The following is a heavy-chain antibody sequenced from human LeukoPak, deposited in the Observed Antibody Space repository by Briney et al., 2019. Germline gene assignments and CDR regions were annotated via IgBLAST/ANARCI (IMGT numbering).Heavy chain of an antibody. D-gene: IGHD1-26*01. J-gene: IGHJ6*03. Sequence: GGSLRLSCAASGFTFSSYWMTWVRQAPGKGLEWVGNIKRDGSERYCVDSVKGRFTISRDNAKNSLYLQMNSLRVEDTAVYYCAREGVGRYYYYHYMDVWGKGTTVTVSS. CDR2: IKRDGSER. CDR3: AREGVGRYYYYHYMDV. CDR1: GFTFSSYW. V-gene: IGHV3-7*01.